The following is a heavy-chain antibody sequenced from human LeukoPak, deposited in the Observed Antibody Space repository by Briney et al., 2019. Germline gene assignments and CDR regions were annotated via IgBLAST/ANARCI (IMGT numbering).Heavy chain of an antibody. CDR3: AREQEDCTGTTCYRAFDV. CDR2: VHSDGSIT. CDR1: RFTFGNYW. D-gene: IGHD2-2*01. J-gene: IGHJ3*01. V-gene: IGHV3-74*01. Sequence: QPGGSLRLSCAASRFTFGNYWINWVRPAPGKGLVWVSRVHSDGSITNYADSVKGRFSISRDSAKNTLYLQMSSLRSEDTAVYYCAREQEDCTGTTCYRAFDVWGQGTMVTVS.